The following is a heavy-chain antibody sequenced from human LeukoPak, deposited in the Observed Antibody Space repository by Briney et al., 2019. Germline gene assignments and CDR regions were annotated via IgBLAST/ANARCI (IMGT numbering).Heavy chain of an antibody. CDR1: GFTFSSYS. V-gene: IGHV3-21*01. Sequence: GGSLRLSCAASGFTFSSYSMNWVRQAPGKGLGWVSSISSSSSYIYYADSVKGRFTISRDNAKNSLYLQMNSLRAEDTAVYYCARDRGLNYFDYWGQGTLVTVSS. J-gene: IGHJ4*02. D-gene: IGHD2-8*01. CDR2: ISSSSSYI. CDR3: ARDRGLNYFDY.